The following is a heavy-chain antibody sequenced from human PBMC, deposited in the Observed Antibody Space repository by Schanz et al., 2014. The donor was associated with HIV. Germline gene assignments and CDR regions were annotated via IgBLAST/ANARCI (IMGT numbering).Heavy chain of an antibody. CDR2: INPNSGGT. CDR1: GGTFSSFA. Sequence: QVQLVQSGAEVKKPGSSVKVSCKASGGTFSSFAISWVRQAPGQGLEWMGWINPNSGGTNFARKFQGRVTMTRDTSITTAYMELSGLRSDDTALYYCASNNYGDYVSLDYWGQGTQVTVSP. CDR3: ASNNYGDYVSLDY. V-gene: IGHV1-2*02. J-gene: IGHJ4*02. D-gene: IGHD4-17*01.